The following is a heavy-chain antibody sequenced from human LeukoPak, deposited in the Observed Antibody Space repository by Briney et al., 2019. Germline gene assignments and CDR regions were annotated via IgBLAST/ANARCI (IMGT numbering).Heavy chain of an antibody. CDR3: ARVGTIPPET. Sequence: SETLSLTCTVSGGSISSYYWSWIRQPPGKGLEWIGYIYYSGSTYYNPSLKSRVTISVDTSKNQFSLKLSSVTAADTAVYYCARVGTIPPETWGQGTLVTVSS. V-gene: IGHV4-59*08. J-gene: IGHJ5*02. CDR1: GGSISSYY. D-gene: IGHD3-9*01. CDR2: IYYSGST.